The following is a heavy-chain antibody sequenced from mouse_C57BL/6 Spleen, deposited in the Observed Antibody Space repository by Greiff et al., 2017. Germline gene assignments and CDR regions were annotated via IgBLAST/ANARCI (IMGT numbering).Heavy chain of an antibody. J-gene: IGHJ2*01. Sequence: VQLQQPGAELVKPGASVKLSCTASGYTFPSYWMHWVKQRPGQGLEWIGMIHTNSGSTNYNEKFKSKATLTVDKSSSTAYMQLSSLTSEDSAVYYCARGSDFYYFDYWGQGTTLTVSS. CDR2: IHTNSGST. V-gene: IGHV1-64*01. CDR1: GYTFPSYW. CDR3: ARGSDFYYFDY.